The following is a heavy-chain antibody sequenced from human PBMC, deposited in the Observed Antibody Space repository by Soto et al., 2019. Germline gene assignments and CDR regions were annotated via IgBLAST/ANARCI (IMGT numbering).Heavy chain of an antibody. D-gene: IGHD3-3*01. CDR3: ARVLLGDFWSGYYTNNYYYYGMDV. J-gene: IGHJ6*02. Sequence: GGSLRLSCAASGFTFSSYSMSWVRQAPGKGLEWVSYISSSSSTIYYADSVKGRFTISRDNAKNSLYLQMNSLRDEDTAVYYCARVLLGDFWSGYYTNNYYYYGMDVWGQGTTVTVSS. V-gene: IGHV3-48*02. CDR2: ISSSSSTI. CDR1: GFTFSSYS.